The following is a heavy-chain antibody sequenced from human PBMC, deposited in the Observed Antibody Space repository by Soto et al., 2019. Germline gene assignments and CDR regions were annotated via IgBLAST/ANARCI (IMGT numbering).Heavy chain of an antibody. CDR3: AKGGVRIGGQNYYYYYGMDV. V-gene: IGHV3-23*01. CDR1: GFTFSSYA. D-gene: IGHD3-16*01. Sequence: VGSLRLSCAASGFTFSSYAMSWVRQAPGKGLEWVSAISGSGGSTYYADSVKGRFTISRDNSKNTLYLQMNSLRAEDTAVYYCAKGGVRIGGQNYYYYYGMDVWGQGTTVTVSS. CDR2: ISGSGGST. J-gene: IGHJ6*02.